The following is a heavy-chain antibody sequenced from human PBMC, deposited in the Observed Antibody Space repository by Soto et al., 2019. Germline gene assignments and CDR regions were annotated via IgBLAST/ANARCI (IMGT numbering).Heavy chain of an antibody. CDR1: GFSFSSYA. D-gene: IGHD5-18*01. Sequence: GGSLRLSCAASGFSFSSYAMNWVRQAPGKGLEWVSGTSGSGGTTYYADSVKGRFTISRDNSKNTLYLQMNSLRAEDTAVYYCAKDRYSYPSILDVWGQGTTVTV. V-gene: IGHV3-23*01. CDR2: TSGSGGTT. J-gene: IGHJ6*02. CDR3: AKDRYSYPSILDV.